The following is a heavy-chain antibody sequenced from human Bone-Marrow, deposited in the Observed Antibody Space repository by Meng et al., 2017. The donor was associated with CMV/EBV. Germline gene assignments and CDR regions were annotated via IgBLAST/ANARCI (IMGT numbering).Heavy chain of an antibody. D-gene: IGHD2-2*01. CDR1: GGTFSSYA. V-gene: IGHV1-69*05. J-gene: IGHJ6*02. Sequence: SVKVSCKASGGTFSSYAISWVRQAPGQGLEWMGGIIPIFGTANYAQKFQGRVTMTRDTSTSTVYMELSSVTAADTAVYYCARLLPAADYFYYSGIDVWGQGTTVTVSS. CDR2: IIPIFGTA. CDR3: ARLLPAADYFYYSGIDV.